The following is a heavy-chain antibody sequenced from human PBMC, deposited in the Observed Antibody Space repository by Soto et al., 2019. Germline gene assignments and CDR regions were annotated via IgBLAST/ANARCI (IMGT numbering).Heavy chain of an antibody. Sequence: PGGSLRLSCAASGFTFSSYAMSWVRQAPGKGLEWVSAISGSGGSTYYADSVKGRFTISRDNSKNTLYLQMNSLRAEDTAVYYCAKEGTLNTAMVTYYFDYWGQGTLVTVSS. CDR3: AKEGTLNTAMVTYYFDY. CDR1: GFTFSSYA. CDR2: ISGSGGST. J-gene: IGHJ4*02. D-gene: IGHD5-18*01. V-gene: IGHV3-23*01.